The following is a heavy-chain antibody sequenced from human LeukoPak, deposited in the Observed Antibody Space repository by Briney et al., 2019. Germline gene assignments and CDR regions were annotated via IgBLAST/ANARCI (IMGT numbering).Heavy chain of an antibody. J-gene: IGHJ4*02. CDR3: ARGGGSSGWYGFDY. V-gene: IGHV3-13*05. CDR1: GFTFSSYD. Sequence: GGSLRLSCAASGFTFSSYDMHWVRQATGKGLEWVSAIGTAGDPYYPGSVKGRFTISRENAKDSLYLQMNSLRAGDTAVYYCARGGGSSGWYGFDYWGQGTLVTVSS. CDR2: IGTAGDP. D-gene: IGHD6-19*01.